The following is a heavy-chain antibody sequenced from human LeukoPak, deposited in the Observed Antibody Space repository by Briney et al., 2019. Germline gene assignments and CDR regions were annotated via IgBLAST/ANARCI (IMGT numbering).Heavy chain of an antibody. CDR3: AKVGQQQLVFDY. D-gene: IGHD6-13*01. CDR1: GFTFSSYA. J-gene: IGHJ4*02. Sequence: PGGSLRLSCAASGFTFSSYAMHWVRQAPGKGLEWVAVISYDGSNKYYADSVKGRFTISRDNSKNTLYLQMNSLRAEDTAVYYCAKVGQQQLVFDYWGQGTLVTVSS. CDR2: ISYDGSNK. V-gene: IGHV3-30*07.